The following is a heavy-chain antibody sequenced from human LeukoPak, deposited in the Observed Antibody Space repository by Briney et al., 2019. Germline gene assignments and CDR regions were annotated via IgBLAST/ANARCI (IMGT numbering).Heavy chain of an antibody. D-gene: IGHD4-11*01. Sequence: SETLSLTCTVSDGSITTSNYYWDWIRQPPGKGLEWIGTIYYTGRTYSNPSLKSRVTISGDTSKTQFSLKLISVTAADTAVYYCARHPTGSSNPYNRFDPWGQGTLVSVSS. CDR3: ARHPTGSSNPYNRFDP. CDR1: DGSITTSNYY. V-gene: IGHV4-39*01. J-gene: IGHJ5*02. CDR2: IYYTGRT.